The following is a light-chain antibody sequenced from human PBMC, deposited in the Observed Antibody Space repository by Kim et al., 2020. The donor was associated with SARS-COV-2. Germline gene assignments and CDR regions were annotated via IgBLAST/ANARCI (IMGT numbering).Light chain of an antibody. J-gene: IGKJ1*01. CDR2: GAS. V-gene: IGKV1-27*01. Sequence: DIQMAQSPSSLSASVGDRVTITCRASQGISHSLAWYRQKPGKVPMLLIYGASTLQSGVPSRFSGSGSGTDFTLTSSSLQPEDAATYYCQKYDSAPWTFGQGTKVDIK. CDR3: QKYDSAPWT. CDR1: QGISHS.